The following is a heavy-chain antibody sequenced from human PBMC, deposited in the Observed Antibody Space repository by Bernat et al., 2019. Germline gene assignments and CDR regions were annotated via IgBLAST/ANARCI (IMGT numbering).Heavy chain of an antibody. J-gene: IGHJ6*02. CDR1: GFTVSSYG. Sequence: QVQLVESGGGVVQPGRSLRLSCAASGFTVSSYGMHWVRQAPGKGLEWVAVISYDGSNKYYADSVKGRFTISRDNSKNTLYLQMNSLRAEDTAVYYCAKDGVVFYYYYGMDVWGQGTTVTVSS. CDR2: ISYDGSNK. D-gene: IGHD3-3*01. V-gene: IGHV3-30*18. CDR3: AKDGVVFYYYYGMDV.